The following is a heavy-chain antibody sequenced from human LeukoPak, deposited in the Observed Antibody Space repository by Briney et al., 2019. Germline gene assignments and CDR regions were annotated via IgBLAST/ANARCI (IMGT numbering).Heavy chain of an antibody. J-gene: IGHJ5*02. CDR1: GGSISSYY. V-gene: IGHV4-59*01. D-gene: IGHD2-15*01. CDR3: ARDREGYCSGGSCYGRVYNWFDP. CDR2: IYYGGST. Sequence: SETLSLTCTVSGGSISSYYWSWVRQPPGKGLEWLGYIYYGGSTNYKPSLKSRATISVDTSTSQFSLKLSSVTPADTAVYYCARDREGYCSGGSCYGRVYNWFDPWGQGTLVTVSS.